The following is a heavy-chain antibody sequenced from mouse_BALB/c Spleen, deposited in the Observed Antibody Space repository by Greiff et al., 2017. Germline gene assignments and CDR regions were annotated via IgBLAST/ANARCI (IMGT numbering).Heavy chain of an antibody. D-gene: IGHD2-14*01. CDR3: ARAYYRYDPAWFAY. CDR1: GFAFSSYD. Sequence: EVQGVESGGGLVKPGGSLKLSCAASGFAFSSYDLSWVRQTPEKRLEWVAYISSGGSYTYYPDTVTGRFTISRDNAKNTLYLEMSSLRSEDTAMYYCARAYYRYDPAWFAYWGQGTLVTVSA. J-gene: IGHJ3*01. V-gene: IGHV5-9-4*01. CDR2: ISSGGSYT.